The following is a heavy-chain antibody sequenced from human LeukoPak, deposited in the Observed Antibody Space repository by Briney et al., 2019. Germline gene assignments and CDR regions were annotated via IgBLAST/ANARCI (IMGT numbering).Heavy chain of an antibody. J-gene: IGHJ4*02. CDR1: GFTFSSYS. D-gene: IGHD5-12*01. CDR3: ARVNSGFNVQGG. Sequence: GGSLRLSCAASGFTFSSYSMNWVRQAPGKGLEWVSSISSSSSYIYYADSVKGRFTISRDNAKNSLYLQMNSLRAEDTAVYYCARVNSGFNVQGGWGQGTLVTAPS. V-gene: IGHV3-21*01. CDR2: ISSSSSYI.